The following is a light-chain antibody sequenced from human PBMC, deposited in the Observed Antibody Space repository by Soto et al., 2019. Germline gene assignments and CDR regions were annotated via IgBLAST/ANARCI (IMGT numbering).Light chain of an antibody. CDR3: RSYAGTNHLRV. CDR1: SSDIGGYNF. Sequence: QSALTQPPSASGSPGQSVTISCTGTSSDIGGYNFVSWYQQYPDKAPKLRIYEVNKRPSGVPDRFSGSKSGNTAYLTVSGLQAEDEADYYCRSYAGTNHLRVFGGVTKLTVL. J-gene: IGLJ2*01. V-gene: IGLV2-8*01. CDR2: EVN.